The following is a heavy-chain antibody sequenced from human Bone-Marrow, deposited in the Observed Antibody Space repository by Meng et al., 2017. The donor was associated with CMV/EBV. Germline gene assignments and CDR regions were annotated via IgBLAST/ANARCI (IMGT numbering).Heavy chain of an antibody. CDR2: LYPDDSET. CDR1: GYSYSSYW. V-gene: IGHV5-51*01. Sequence: GESLKISCKGSGYSYSSYWIAWVRQKPGKGLEWMGILYPDDSETRYSPSFQGRVTISADNSNSTAYLQWSSLKASDTAMYYCARQGPVVPAAIRNYYYGMDVWGQGTTVTVSS. CDR3: ARQGPVVPAAIRNYYYGMDV. J-gene: IGHJ6*02. D-gene: IGHD2-2*02.